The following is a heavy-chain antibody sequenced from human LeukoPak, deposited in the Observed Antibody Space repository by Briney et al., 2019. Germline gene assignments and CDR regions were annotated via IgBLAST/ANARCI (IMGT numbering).Heavy chain of an antibody. V-gene: IGHV1-69*05. CDR1: GGTFSSYA. J-gene: IGHJ6*03. CDR3: ARVRVRPAAIWSNRDYYYYYMDV. D-gene: IGHD2-2*01. Sequence: SVKVSCKASGGTFSSYAISWVRQAPGQGLEWMGRIIPIFCTANYAQKFQGRVTITTDESTSTAYMELSSLRSEDTAVYYCARVRVRPAAIWSNRDYYYYYMDVWGKGTTVTVSS. CDR2: IIPIFCTA.